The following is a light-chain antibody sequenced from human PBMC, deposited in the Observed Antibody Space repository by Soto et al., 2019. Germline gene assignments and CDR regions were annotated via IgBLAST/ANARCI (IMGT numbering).Light chain of an antibody. J-gene: IGLJ2*01. CDR1: SSDVGGYNY. CDR3: SSYTSSSTLDVV. V-gene: IGLV2-14*01. CDR2: DVS. Sequence: QSALTQPASVSGSPGQSITISCTGTSSDVGGYNYVSWYQQHPGKAPTLMIYDVSNRPSGVSNRFSGSKSGNTASLTISGFQAEYEADYYCSSYTSSSTLDVVFGGGTKLTVL.